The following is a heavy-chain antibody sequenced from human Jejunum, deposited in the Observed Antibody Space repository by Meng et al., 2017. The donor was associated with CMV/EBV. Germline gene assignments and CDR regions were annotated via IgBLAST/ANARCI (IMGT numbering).Heavy chain of an antibody. V-gene: IGHV3-7*01. D-gene: IGHD1-1*01. Sequence: LSCAASGFTFSIHWMSWVRQPPGKGPEWVASIKPGGSEIQYVGSLRGRFTVSRDNARKSLYLQMNSLTAEDTAVYYCASGNDFNIWGQGTLVTVSS. CDR1: GFTFSIHW. J-gene: IGHJ3*02. CDR2: IKPGGSEI. CDR3: ASGNDFNI.